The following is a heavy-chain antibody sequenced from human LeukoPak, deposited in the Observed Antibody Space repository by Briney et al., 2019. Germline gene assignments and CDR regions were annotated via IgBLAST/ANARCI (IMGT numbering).Heavy chain of an antibody. CDR3: VSEPPHFRGFDY. D-gene: IGHD3-3*02. V-gene: IGHV3-74*01. Sequence: PGGSLRLSCAASGFTFNTYWMHWVRQAPGKGLVWVARINVDGSRVVYADSVKGRFMISRDNAKRTLHLQLNSLRGDDTAVYSCVSEPPHFRGFDYWGQGTLVTVSS. CDR2: INVDGSRV. CDR1: GFTFNTYW. J-gene: IGHJ4*02.